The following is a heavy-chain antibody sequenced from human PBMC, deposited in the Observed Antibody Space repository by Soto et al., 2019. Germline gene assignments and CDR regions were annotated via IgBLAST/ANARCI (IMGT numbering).Heavy chain of an antibody. CDR2: ISGSGGST. D-gene: IGHD3-22*01. CDR1: GFTFSSYA. V-gene: IGHV3-23*01. J-gene: IGHJ6*02. CDR3: AKDVHYYDSSGYDYYYYGMDV. Sequence: HPGGSLRLSCAASGFTFSSYAMSWVRQAPGKGLEWVSAISGSGGSTYYADSVKGRFTISRDNSKNTLYLQMNSLRAEDTAVYYCAKDVHYYDSSGYDYYYYGMDVWGQGTTVTVSS.